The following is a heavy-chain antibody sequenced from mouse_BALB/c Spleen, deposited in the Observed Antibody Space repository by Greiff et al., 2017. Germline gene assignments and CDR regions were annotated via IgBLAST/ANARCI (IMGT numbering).Heavy chain of an antibody. J-gene: IGHJ3*01. CDR2: ISSGGSYT. Sequence: EVQVVESGGGLVKPGGSLKLSCAASGFTFSSYTMSWVRQTPEKRLEWVATISSGGSYTYYPDSVKGRFTISRDNAKNTLYLQMSSLKSEDTAMYYCTRDEGYDAWFAYWGQGTLVTVSA. V-gene: IGHV5-6-4*01. CDR3: TRDEGYDAWFAY. D-gene: IGHD2-14*01. CDR1: GFTFSSYT.